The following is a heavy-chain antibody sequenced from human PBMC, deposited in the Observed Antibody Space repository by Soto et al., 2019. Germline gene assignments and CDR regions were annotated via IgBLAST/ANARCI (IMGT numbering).Heavy chain of an antibody. CDR1: GGSFSGYY. CDR3: ARGRWLRSSFDY. Sequence: QVQLQQWGAGLLKPSETLSLTCAVYGGSFSGYYWSWIRQPPGKGLEWIGEINHSGSTNYNPSLKSRXXIXVDXSKNQFSLKLSSVTAADTAVYYCARGRWLRSSFDYWGQGTLVTVSS. J-gene: IGHJ4*02. D-gene: IGHD5-12*01. CDR2: INHSGST. V-gene: IGHV4-34*01.